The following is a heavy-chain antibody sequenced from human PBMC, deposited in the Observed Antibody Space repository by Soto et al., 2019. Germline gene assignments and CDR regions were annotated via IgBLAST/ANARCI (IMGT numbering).Heavy chain of an antibody. CDR2: MYYSGKS. CDR3: ARLVYVHWIDP. J-gene: IGHJ5*02. CDR1: GGSISSGFYF. Sequence: ETLSLPCTVSGGSISSGFYFWGWIRQPPGTGLELIGSMYYSGKSYYNPSLKSRVTMSVDTSKNQFSLKLSSVTAADTAVYFCARLVYVHWIDPWGQGTLVTVSS. V-gene: IGHV4-39*01. D-gene: IGHD3-10*01.